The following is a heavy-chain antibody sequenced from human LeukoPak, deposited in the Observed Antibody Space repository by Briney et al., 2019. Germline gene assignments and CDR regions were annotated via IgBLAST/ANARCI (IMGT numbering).Heavy chain of an antibody. CDR2: IYTSGST. D-gene: IGHD6-19*01. J-gene: IGHJ5*02. V-gene: IGHV4-4*07. Sequence: SETLSLTCTVSGGSISSYYWSWIRQPAGKGLEWIGRIYTSGSTNYNPSLKSRVTMSVDTSKNQFSLKLSSVTAADTAVYYCARDPSIAVADWFDPWGQGTLVTVPS. CDR1: GGSISSYY. CDR3: ARDPSIAVADWFDP.